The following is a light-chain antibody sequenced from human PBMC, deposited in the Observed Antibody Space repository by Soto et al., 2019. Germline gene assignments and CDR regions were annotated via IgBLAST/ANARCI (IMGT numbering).Light chain of an antibody. Sequence: EVVVTHYPATLSVSPGDRHRVSCRASQSVSSNYLAWYQQKPGQAPRLLIYGASSRATDIPDRFSGSGSGTDFTLTIGRLEPEDFAVYYCQQYGSSPTFGEGTRLEI. J-gene: IGKJ5*01. V-gene: IGKV3-20*01. CDR1: QSVSSNY. CDR3: QQYGSSPT. CDR2: GAS.